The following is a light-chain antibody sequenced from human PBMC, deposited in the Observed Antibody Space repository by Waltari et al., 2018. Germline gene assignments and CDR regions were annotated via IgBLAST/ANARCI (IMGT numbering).Light chain of an antibody. CDR1: SSDVGGYNY. V-gene: IGLV2-8*01. CDR2: EVT. Sequence: SALTQPPSASGYPGQSVTISCTGTSSDVGGYNYVSWYQQHPGKAPNLLIYEVTKRPSGVPDRFSGLKSGNSAAVTVSGLQTEDEADYYCSSYAGGSWVFGGGTKLTVL. J-gene: IGLJ3*02. CDR3: SSYAGGSWV.